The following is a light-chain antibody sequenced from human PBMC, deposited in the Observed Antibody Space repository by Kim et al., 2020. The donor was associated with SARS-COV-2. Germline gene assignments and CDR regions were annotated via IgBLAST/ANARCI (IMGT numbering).Light chain of an antibody. CDR3: QQRGNLPPALT. CDR2: DAA. Sequence: PGDSATPACRASHNIDINLAWYQQTPGQPTRLLIYDAAIRAAGIPDRFSGSGSGTDFTLTIGSLAPEEFAVYYCQQRGNLPPALTFGGGTKVDIK. V-gene: IGKV3-11*01. CDR1: HNIDIN. J-gene: IGKJ4*01.